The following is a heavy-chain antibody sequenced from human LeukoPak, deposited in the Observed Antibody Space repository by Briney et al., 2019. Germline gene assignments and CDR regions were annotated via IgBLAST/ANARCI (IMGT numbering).Heavy chain of an antibody. J-gene: IGHJ5*02. CDR1: GGSISSGGYF. CDR3: ARELEDSSSSIRFDP. CDR2: IYYSGST. V-gene: IGHV4-31*03. D-gene: IGHD6-13*01. Sequence: SETLSLTCTVSGGSISSGGYFWNWIRQHPGKGLEWIGYIYYSGSTYYNPSLKSRVTISVDTSKNQFSLKLSSVTAADTAVYYCARELEDSSSSIRFDPWGQGTLVTVSS.